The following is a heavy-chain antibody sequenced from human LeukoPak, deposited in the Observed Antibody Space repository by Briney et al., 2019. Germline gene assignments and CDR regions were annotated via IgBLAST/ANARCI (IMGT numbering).Heavy chain of an antibody. Sequence: PSETLSLTCTVSGDSIRSFYWSWIRQPPGKGLEWIGHIYYSRSTNYNPSLKSRVTISVDMSKNQFPLKMTSVNAADTAVYYCARDPGGSADYWGQGTLVTVSS. J-gene: IGHJ4*02. CDR1: GDSIRSFY. D-gene: IGHD2-15*01. V-gene: IGHV4-59*01. CDR2: IYYSRST. CDR3: ARDPGGSADY.